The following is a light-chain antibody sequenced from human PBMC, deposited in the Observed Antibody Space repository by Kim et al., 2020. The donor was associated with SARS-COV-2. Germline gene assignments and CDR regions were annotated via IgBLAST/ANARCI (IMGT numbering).Light chain of an antibody. V-gene: IGLV4-69*01. CDR1: RGHSGYA. CDR2: LNSDGSH. J-gene: IGLJ3*02. Sequence: GASVKLTCTLSRGHSGYAIEWHQQQPEKGPRYLMKLNSDGSHSKGDGIPYRFSGSSSGAERYLTISSLQSEDEADYYCQTWGTGWVFGGGTQLTVL. CDR3: QTWGTGWV.